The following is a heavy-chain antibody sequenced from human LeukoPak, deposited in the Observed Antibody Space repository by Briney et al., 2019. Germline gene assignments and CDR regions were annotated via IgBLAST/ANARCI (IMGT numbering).Heavy chain of an antibody. V-gene: IGHV3-20*04. J-gene: IGHJ4*02. CDR1: GFTFDNYG. D-gene: IGHD6-19*01. CDR2: INWKGGTT. Sequence: PGGSLRLSCAASGFTFDNYGMSWVRQAPGKGLERVSGINWKGGTTGYADSVKGRFTISRDNAKKSLYLQMNSLRAEDTALYYCARDLVVAGTGFGYWGQGTLVTVSS. CDR3: ARDLVVAGTGFGY.